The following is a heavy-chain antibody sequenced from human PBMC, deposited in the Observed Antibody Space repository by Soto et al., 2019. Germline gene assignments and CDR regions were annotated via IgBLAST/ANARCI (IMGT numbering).Heavy chain of an antibody. D-gene: IGHD3-16*01. J-gene: IGHJ6*02. CDR2: IIPIFSSR. CDR3: ARGETYLGV. Sequence: QVQLVQSGAEVKKPGSSVKVSCKTSRDTFNKYAFNWVRQAPGQGLEWMGWIIPIFSSRNYAEKFQGRVTITADDSTSTAYMELRSLRFEATAVYYCARGETYLGVWGQGTTCTFSS. CDR1: RDTFNKYA. V-gene: IGHV1-69*01.